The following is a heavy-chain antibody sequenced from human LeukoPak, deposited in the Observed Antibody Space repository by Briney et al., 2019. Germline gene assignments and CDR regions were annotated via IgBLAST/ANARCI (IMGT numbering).Heavy chain of an antibody. CDR2: ISSHSIST. V-gene: IGHV3-11*06. CDR3: ARDRWELLSNSYHYCGLDV. J-gene: IGHJ6*02. D-gene: IGHD2-15*01. Sequence: GGSLRLSCAASGFTFNDSYMSWIRQAPGKGLEWLSYISSHSISTNYADSVKGRFTSSRDNAKNSLYLQMNSLRAEDTAVYYCARDRWELLSNSYHYCGLDVWGQGTTVTVSS. CDR1: GFTFNDSY.